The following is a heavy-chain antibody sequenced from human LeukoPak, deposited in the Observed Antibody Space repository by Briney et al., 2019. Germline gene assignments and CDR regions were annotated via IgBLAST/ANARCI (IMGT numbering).Heavy chain of an antibody. CDR1: GGSISSYY. Sequence: SETLSLTCTVSGGSISSYYWSWIRQPPGKGLEWIGYIYYSGSTNYNPSLKSRVTISVDTSKNQFSLKLSSATAADTAVYYCAGKPGIAAAGTWFDPWGQGTLVTVSS. J-gene: IGHJ5*02. D-gene: IGHD6-13*01. CDR3: AGKPGIAAAGTWFDP. V-gene: IGHV4-59*08. CDR2: IYYSGST.